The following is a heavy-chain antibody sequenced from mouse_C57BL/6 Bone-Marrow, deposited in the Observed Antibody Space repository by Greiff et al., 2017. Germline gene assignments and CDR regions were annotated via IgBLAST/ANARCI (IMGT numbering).Heavy chain of an antibody. D-gene: IGHD1-1*01. V-gene: IGHV5-6*02. CDR2: ISSGGSYT. CDR1: GFTFSSYG. CDR3: AISGSMWFAD. J-gene: IGHJ3*01. Sequence: DVKLQESGGDLVKPGGSLKLSCAASGFTFSSYGMSWVRQTPDKRLEWVATISSGGSYTYYPDSVKGRFTISRDNAKNTLYLQMSSLKSEDTAMYYCAISGSMWFADWGQGTLVTVSA.